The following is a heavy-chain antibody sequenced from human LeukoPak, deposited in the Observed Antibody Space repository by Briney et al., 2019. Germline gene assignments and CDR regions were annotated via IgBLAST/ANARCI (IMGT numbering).Heavy chain of an antibody. V-gene: IGHV1-46*01. CDR3: ARDNSVGDIAWWFDP. CDR2: INPSGSST. CDR1: GYSFTSPY. J-gene: IGHJ5*02. D-gene: IGHD3-16*02. Sequence: VASVKVSCKASGYSFTSPYMHWVRQAPGQGLEWMGLINPSGSSTLYAQKFQGRVTMTRDMSTTTDYMELSSLRSEDTAVYYCARDNSVGDIAWWFDPWGQGTLVTVSS.